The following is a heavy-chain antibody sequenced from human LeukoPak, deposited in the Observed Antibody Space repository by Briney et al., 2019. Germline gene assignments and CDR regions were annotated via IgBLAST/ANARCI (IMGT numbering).Heavy chain of an antibody. CDR2: ISSSSSTI. CDR3: ARGVAAAGTLRSSFDY. CDR1: GFTFSSYS. Sequence: GGSLRLSCAASGFTFSSYSMNWVRQAPGKGLEWVSYISSSSSTIYYADSVKGRFTISRDNAKNSLYLQMNSLRAEDTAVYYCARGVAAAGTLRSSFDYWGQGTLVTVSS. J-gene: IGHJ4*02. D-gene: IGHD6-13*01. V-gene: IGHV3-48*01.